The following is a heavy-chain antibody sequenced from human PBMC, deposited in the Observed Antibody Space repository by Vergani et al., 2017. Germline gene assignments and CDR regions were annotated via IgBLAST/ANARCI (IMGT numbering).Heavy chain of an antibody. CDR1: GGSISSSSYY. CDR2: IYYSGST. CDR3: ATGRYSSGCFDY. V-gene: IGHV4-39*07. D-gene: IGHD6-19*01. Sequence: QLQLQESGPGLVKPSETLSLTCTVSGGSISSSSYYWGWIRQPPGKGLEGIGSIYYSGSTYYNPSLKSRVTISVDTSKNQFSLKLSSVTAADTAVYYCATGRYSSGCFDYWGQGTLVTVSS. J-gene: IGHJ4*02.